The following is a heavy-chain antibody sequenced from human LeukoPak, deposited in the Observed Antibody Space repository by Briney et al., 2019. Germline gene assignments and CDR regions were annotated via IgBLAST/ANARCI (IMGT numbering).Heavy chain of an antibody. CDR3: ARDREFCDSNCYSGWFAS. CDR1: GYTFTDYL. D-gene: IGHD3-22*01. J-gene: IGHJ5*01. CDR2: INPNSGGT. V-gene: IGHV1-2*06. Sequence: ASVKVSCKASGYTFTDYLIHWVRQAPGQGPEWMGRINPNSGGTRYAQEFQGRVIMTRDTSITTLYMELSSLRSDDTAVYYCARDREFCDSNCYSGWFASWGQGTLVTVSS.